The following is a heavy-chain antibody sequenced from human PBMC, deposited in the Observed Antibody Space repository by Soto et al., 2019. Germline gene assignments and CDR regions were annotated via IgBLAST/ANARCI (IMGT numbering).Heavy chain of an antibody. CDR2: IFVTSTTI. J-gene: IGHJ4*02. CDR3: ARDKDWALDY. D-gene: IGHD3-9*01. V-gene: IGHV3-48*04. CDR1: GFTFSSYS. Sequence: GGSLRLSCVASGFTFSSYSMVWVRQAPGKGLEWISYIFVTSTTIYYADSVKGRFTVSRDNAQNSLFLLMNSLRAEDTDVYYCARDKDWALDYWGQGTLVTVSS.